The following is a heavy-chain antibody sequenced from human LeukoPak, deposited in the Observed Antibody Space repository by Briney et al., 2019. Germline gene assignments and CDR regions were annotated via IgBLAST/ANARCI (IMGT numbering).Heavy chain of an antibody. CDR1: AGSISSSSYY. Sequence: SSETLSLTCTVSAGSISSSSYYWGWIRQPPGKGLEWIGSGYYSGSTYYSPSLKSRVTISVDTSKNQFSLKLSSVTAADTAVYYCARGYNYGSGRVYYYSYMDVWGKGTTVTDSS. V-gene: IGHV4-39*01. D-gene: IGHD5-18*01. CDR2: GYYSGST. J-gene: IGHJ6*03. CDR3: ARGYNYGSGRVYYYSYMDV.